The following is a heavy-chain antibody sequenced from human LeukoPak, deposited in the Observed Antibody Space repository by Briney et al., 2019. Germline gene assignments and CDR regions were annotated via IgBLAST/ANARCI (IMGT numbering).Heavy chain of an antibody. D-gene: IGHD6-13*01. CDR1: GYTFPSYG. CDR2: ISAYNGNT. V-gene: IGHV1-18*04. Sequence: GASVKVSCKASGYTFPSYGISWVRQAPGQGLEWMGWISAYNGNTNYAQKLQGRVTMTTDTSTSTAYMELRSLRSDDTAVYYCARDRGIAAAGTLGYWGQGTLVTVSS. J-gene: IGHJ4*02. CDR3: ARDRGIAAAGTLGY.